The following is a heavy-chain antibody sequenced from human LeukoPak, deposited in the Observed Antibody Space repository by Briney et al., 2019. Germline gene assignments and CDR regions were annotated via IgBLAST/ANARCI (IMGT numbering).Heavy chain of an antibody. CDR3: ARGLHFTMVRGGTTNYYYGMDV. Sequence: SVKVYCKASGGTFNSFGINWVRQAPGQGLEWLGRIIPIVGITNYAQKFQGRVTIIADNSTRTAYMELSSLTSEDTAVYYCARGLHFTMVRGGTTNYYYGMDVWGQGTSVTVSS. CDR1: GGTFNSFG. D-gene: IGHD3-10*01. J-gene: IGHJ6*02. V-gene: IGHV1-69*04. CDR2: IIPIVGIT.